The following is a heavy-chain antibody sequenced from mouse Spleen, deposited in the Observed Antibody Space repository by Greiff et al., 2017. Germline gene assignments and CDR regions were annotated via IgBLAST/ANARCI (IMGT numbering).Heavy chain of an antibody. D-gene: IGHD1-1*01. J-gene: IGHJ2*01. Sequence: QVQLQQSGAELVRPGASVKLSCKASGYTFTDYYINWVKQRPGQGLEWIARIYPGSGNTYYNEKFKGKATLTAEKSSSTAYMQLSSLTSEDSAVYFCAAEALYYYGSREFFFDYWGQGTTLTVSS. V-gene: IGHV1-76*01. CDR2: IYPGSGNT. CDR3: AAEALYYYGSREFFFDY. CDR1: GYTFTDYY.